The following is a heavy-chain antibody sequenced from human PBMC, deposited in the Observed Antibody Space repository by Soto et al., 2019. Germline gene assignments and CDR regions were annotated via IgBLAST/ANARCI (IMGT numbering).Heavy chain of an antibody. CDR2: IWYDGSNK. D-gene: IGHD2-15*01. CDR3: ARDKSTVAEGGMDV. Sequence: GGSLRLSCAASGFTFSSYGMHWVRQAPGKGLEWVAVIWYDGSNKYYADSVKGRFTISRDNSKNTLYLQMNSLRAEDTAVYYCARDKSTVAEGGMDVWGQGTTVTVPS. V-gene: IGHV3-33*01. J-gene: IGHJ6*02. CDR1: GFTFSSYG.